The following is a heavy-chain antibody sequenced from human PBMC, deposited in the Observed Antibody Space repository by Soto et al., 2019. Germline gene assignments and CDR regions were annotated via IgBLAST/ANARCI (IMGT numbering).Heavy chain of an antibody. Sequence: QVQLVESGGGVVQPGRSLRLSCAASGFTFSTYGMHWVRQAPGKGLEWVAVISYDGNNKHYADSVKGRFTISRDNSKNPLYLQMSSLSAEDTAVYYCAKSVYNWNDGFFDYWGQGTLVTVSS. CDR1: GFTFSTYG. CDR2: ISYDGNNK. D-gene: IGHD1-1*01. J-gene: IGHJ4*02. V-gene: IGHV3-30*18. CDR3: AKSVYNWNDGFFDY.